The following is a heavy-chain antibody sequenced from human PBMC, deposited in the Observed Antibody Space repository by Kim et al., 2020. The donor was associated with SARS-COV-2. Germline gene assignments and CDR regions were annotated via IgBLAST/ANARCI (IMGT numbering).Heavy chain of an antibody. CDR1: GFTLSSYW. J-gene: IGHJ5*02. CDR2: INQDGSEK. V-gene: IGHV3-7*03. CDR3: ARGPLPHYAAGGPFDWLDP. Sequence: GGSLRLSCEGSGFTLSSYWMNWVRQAPGKGLEWLANINQDGSEKHYDGSVKGRFTIARDNAENSVYLQMNDLRVDDTAVYFCARGPLPHYAAGGPFDWLDPWGPGTLVIVSS. D-gene: IGHD3-10*01.